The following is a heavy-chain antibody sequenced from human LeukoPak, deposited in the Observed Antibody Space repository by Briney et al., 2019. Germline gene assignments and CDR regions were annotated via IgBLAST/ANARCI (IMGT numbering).Heavy chain of an antibody. V-gene: IGHV4-61*01. Sequence: SETLSLTCTVSGGSISSGSYYWSWIRQPPGKGLEWIGYIYYSGSTNYNPSLKSRVTISVDTSKNQFSLKLSSVTAADTAVYYCARDSSSWPYNWFDPWGQGTLVTVSS. CDR2: IYYSGST. CDR1: GGSISSGSYY. CDR3: ARDSSSWPYNWFDP. J-gene: IGHJ5*02. D-gene: IGHD6-13*01.